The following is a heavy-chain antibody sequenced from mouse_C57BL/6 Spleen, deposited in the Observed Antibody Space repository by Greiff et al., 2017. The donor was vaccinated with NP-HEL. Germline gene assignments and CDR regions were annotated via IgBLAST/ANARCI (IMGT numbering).Heavy chain of an antibody. D-gene: IGHD1-1*01. CDR3: ARGGYGSSFYYAMDY. J-gene: IGHJ4*01. CDR1: GYSFTSYY. Sequence: QVQLQQSGPELVKPGASVKISCKASGYSFTSYYIHWVKQRPGQGLEWIGWIYPGSGNTKYNEKFKGKATLTADTSSSTAYMQLSSLTSEDSAVYYCARGGYGSSFYYAMDYWGQGTSVTVSS. V-gene: IGHV1-66*01. CDR2: IYPGSGNT.